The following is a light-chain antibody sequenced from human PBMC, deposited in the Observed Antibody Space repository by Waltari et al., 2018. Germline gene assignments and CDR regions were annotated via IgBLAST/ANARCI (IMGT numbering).Light chain of an antibody. CDR3: GTWDSSLSVWV. CDR2: DNN. J-gene: IGLJ3*02. V-gene: IGLV1-51*01. CDR1: SPTIRTNY. Sequence: QSVLTQPPSVSAAPGQKVTISCSGSSPTIRTNYVSWYQQLPGTAPKLLIYDNNKRPSGIPDRFSGSKSGTSATLGITGLQTGDEADYYCGTWDSSLSVWVFGGGTKLTVL.